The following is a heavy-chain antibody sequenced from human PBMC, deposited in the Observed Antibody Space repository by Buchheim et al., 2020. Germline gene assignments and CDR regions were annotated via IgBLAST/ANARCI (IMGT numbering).Heavy chain of an antibody. Sequence: QVQLVESGGGVVQPGRSLRLSCAASGFTFNNYGLHWVRQAPGKGLEWVAVISSDGNNKYYADSVKGRFSISRDKSDNTLYLQMNSLRTEDTAVYYCATVPFYCGGGSCPAGDYWGQGTL. CDR2: ISSDGNNK. J-gene: IGHJ4*02. V-gene: IGHV3-30*03. D-gene: IGHD2-15*01. CDR1: GFTFNNYG. CDR3: ATVPFYCGGGSCPAGDY.